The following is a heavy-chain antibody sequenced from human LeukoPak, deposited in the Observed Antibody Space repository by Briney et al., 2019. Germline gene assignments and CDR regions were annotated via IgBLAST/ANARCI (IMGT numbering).Heavy chain of an antibody. J-gene: IGHJ3*02. CDR2: LSGSGITT. CDR3: ARGGDVFPLLAFDI. V-gene: IGHV3-23*01. D-gene: IGHD5-24*01. CDR1: GFTFSNSA. Sequence: GGSLRLSCAASGFTFSNSAMSWVRQAPGKGLEWVSTLSGSGITTYYADSVKGRFTISRDNSKNTLYLQMNSLRAEDTAVYYCARGGDVFPLLAFDIWGQGTMVTVSS.